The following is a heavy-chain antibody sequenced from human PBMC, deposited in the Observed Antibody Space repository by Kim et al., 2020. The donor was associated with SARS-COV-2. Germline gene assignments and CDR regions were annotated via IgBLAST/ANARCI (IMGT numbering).Heavy chain of an antibody. CDR1: GFTFSSYG. CDR3: AKGASVSYSSYFDY. V-gene: IGHV3-30*18. D-gene: IGHD1-26*01. Sequence: GGSLRLSCAASGFTFSSYGMHWVRQAPGKGLEWVAIISYDGNNKYYADSVKGRFTISRDNSKNTLYLQMNSLRAEDTAVYYCAKGASVSYSSYFDYSGQG. J-gene: IGHJ4*02. CDR2: ISYDGNNK.